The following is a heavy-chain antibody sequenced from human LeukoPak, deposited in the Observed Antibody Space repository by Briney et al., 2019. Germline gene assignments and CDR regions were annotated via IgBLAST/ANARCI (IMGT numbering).Heavy chain of an antibody. CDR1: GYSFTNYW. J-gene: IGHJ4*02. V-gene: IGHV5-51*01. Sequence: GESLKISCKGSGYSFTNYWIGWVRQMPGKGLEWMGIIYPGDSDTRYSPSFQGHVTISADKSISTAYLQWSSLKASDTAMYFCARRGDSYDSPYDYWGQGTLVTVSS. CDR2: IYPGDSDT. D-gene: IGHD5-12*01. CDR3: ARRGDSYDSPYDY.